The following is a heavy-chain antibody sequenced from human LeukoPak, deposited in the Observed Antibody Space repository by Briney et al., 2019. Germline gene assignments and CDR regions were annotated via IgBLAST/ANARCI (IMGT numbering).Heavy chain of an antibody. CDR1: GFTFSSYS. CDR3: ARGIDYGGSFADY. D-gene: IGHD4-23*01. CDR2: ISSSSSTI. Sequence: PGGSLRLSCAASGFTFSSYSMNWVRQAPGKGLEWVSYISSSSSTIYYADSVKGRFTISGDNAKNSLYLQMNSLRAEDTAVYYCARGIDYGGSFADYWGQGTLVTVSS. V-gene: IGHV3-48*01. J-gene: IGHJ4*02.